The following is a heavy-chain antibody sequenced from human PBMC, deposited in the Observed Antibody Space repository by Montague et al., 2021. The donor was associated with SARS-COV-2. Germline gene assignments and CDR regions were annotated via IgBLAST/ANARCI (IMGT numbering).Heavy chain of an antibody. CDR2: FDSKDGET. CDR3: VTLGLEVITYAFDI. D-gene: IGHD3-22*01. V-gene: IGHV1-24*01. CDR1: EYSLSDFS. Sequence: SVKVSCKVSEYSLSDFSLQMHWVRQAPGKGLEWMGEFDSKDGETTYAQKFQGRVTMTEDRSTDTVYMELSSLRSEGTAVYYCVTLGLEVITYAFDIWGQGTMVTVSS. J-gene: IGHJ3*02.